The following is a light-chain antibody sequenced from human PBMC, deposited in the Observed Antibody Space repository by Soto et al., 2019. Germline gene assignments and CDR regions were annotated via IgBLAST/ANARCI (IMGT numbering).Light chain of an antibody. CDR2: AAS. V-gene: IGKV1D-8*03. CDR1: QGISSY. CDR3: QQSYSTPLT. J-gene: IGKJ4*01. Sequence: VIWMTQSPSLLSASTGDRVTISCRISQGISSYLSWYQQKPGKAPKLLIYAASSLQSGVPSRFSGSGSGTDFTLTISSLQPEDFATYYCQQSYSTPLTFGGGTKVDIK.